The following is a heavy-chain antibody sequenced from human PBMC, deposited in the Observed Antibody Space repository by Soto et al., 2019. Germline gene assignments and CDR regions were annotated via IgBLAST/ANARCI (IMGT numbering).Heavy chain of an antibody. CDR3: ARLLLGYCSSTSCYDYYYYGMDV. V-gene: IGHV4-4*03. D-gene: IGHD2-2*01. J-gene: IGHJ6*02. CDR1: GGSISSSNW. Sequence: LRRTLSLTCAVSGGSISSSNWWSWVRQPPGKGLEWIGEIYHSGSTNYNPSLKSRVTISVDKSKNQFSLKLSSVTAADTAVYYCARLLLGYCSSTSCYDYYYYGMDVWGQGTTVTVSS. CDR2: IYHSGST.